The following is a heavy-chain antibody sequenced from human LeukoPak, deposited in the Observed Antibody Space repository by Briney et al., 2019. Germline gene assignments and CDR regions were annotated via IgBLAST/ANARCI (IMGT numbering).Heavy chain of an antibody. CDR1: GFTFSSYG. CDR3: AKRDGHCTSTSCYLPDY. Sequence: PGGSLRLSCAASGFTFSSYGMPWVRQAPGKGLEWVAFIRYDGSNKYYADSVKGRFTISRDNSKNTLYLQMNSLRAEDTAVYYCAKRDGHCTSTSCYLPDYWGQGTLVTVSS. D-gene: IGHD2-2*03. J-gene: IGHJ4*02. CDR2: IRYDGSNK. V-gene: IGHV3-30*02.